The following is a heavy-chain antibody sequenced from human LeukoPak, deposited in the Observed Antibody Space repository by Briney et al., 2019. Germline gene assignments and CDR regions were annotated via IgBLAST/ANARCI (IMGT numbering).Heavy chain of an antibody. CDR3: ARHSTSDSGGSLPFDS. D-gene: IGHD3-22*01. CDR1: GGSFSGYY. Sequence: SETLSLTCAVYGGSFSGYYWSWIRQPPGKGLEWIGEINHSGSTNYNPSLKSRVTISVDTSKNQFSLELSSVTAADTALYYCARHSTSDSGGSLPFDSWGQETLVTVSS. CDR2: INHSGST. V-gene: IGHV4-34*01. J-gene: IGHJ4*02.